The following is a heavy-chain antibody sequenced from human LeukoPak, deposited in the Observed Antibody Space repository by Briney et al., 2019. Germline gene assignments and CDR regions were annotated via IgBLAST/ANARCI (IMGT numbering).Heavy chain of an antibody. J-gene: IGHJ4*02. V-gene: IGHV1-69*05. CDR3: ARDDSDYVNY. Sequence: GASVKVSCKASGYTFSGHYIHWVRQAPGQGLEWMGGIIPIFGTANYAQKFQGRVTITTDESTSTAYMELSSLRSEDTAVYYCARDDSDYVNYWGQGTLVTVSS. D-gene: IGHD3-22*01. CDR2: IIPIFGTA. CDR1: GYTFSGHY.